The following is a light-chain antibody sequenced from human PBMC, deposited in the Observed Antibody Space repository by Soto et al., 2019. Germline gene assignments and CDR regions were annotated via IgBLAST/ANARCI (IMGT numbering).Light chain of an antibody. CDR3: QACDSSTYV. CDR2: QDS. CDR1: KLGDKY. Sequence: SYELTQPPSVSVSPGQTASITCSGDKLGDKYACWYQQKPGQSPVLVIYQDSKRPSGIPERFSGSNSANTATLTISGTQAMDEADYYCQACDSSTYVFGTGTKVTVL. J-gene: IGLJ1*01. V-gene: IGLV3-1*01.